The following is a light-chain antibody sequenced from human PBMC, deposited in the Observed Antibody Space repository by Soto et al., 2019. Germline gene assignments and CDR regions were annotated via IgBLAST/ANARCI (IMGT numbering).Light chain of an antibody. CDR1: QSVSSSY. CDR2: GAS. Sequence: EIVLTQSPGTLSLSPGERATLSCRASQSVSSSYLAWYHQRPGQVPRLLIYGASSRATGIPDRFSGSGSGTDFTLTISRLEPGDFAVYYCQQYGSSPITFVHGTRLEIK. V-gene: IGKV3-20*01. J-gene: IGKJ5*01. CDR3: QQYGSSPIT.